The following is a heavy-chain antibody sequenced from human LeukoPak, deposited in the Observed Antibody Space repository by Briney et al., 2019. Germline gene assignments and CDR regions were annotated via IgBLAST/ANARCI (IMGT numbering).Heavy chain of an antibody. CDR2: IKQDGSEK. Sequence: PGGSLRLSCAASGFTFSSYWMSWVRQAPGKGLEWVANIKQDGSEKYYVDSVKGRFTISRDNAKNSLYLQMNSLRAEDTAVYYCARTLSYPYYDSSGYGMDVWGQGTTVTVSS. CDR1: GFTFSSYW. J-gene: IGHJ6*02. D-gene: IGHD3-22*01. CDR3: ARTLSYPYYDSSGYGMDV. V-gene: IGHV3-7*01.